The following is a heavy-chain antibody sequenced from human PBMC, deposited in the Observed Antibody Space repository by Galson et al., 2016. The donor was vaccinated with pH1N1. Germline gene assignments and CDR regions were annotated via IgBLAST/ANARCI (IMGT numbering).Heavy chain of an antibody. CDR3: ARDLDWVLFDY. J-gene: IGHJ4*01. CDR1: GFTFSTCW. Sequence: SLRLSCAASGFTFSTCWMHWVLQGPGLGLVWVARIKYDGSTTAYAVSVKVRFTISRDNAKNTLYLAMNRLRVEDTAVYHCARDLDWVLFDYWGHGTLVTVSS. V-gene: IGHV3-74*01. CDR2: IKYDGSTT. D-gene: IGHD3/OR15-3a*01.